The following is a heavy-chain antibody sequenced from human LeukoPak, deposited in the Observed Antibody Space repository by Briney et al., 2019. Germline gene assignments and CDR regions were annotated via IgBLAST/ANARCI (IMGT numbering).Heavy chain of an antibody. D-gene: IGHD3-9*01. CDR1: GGSISGYY. J-gene: IGHJ4*02. CDR3: ARQGRYFDWLSFDY. CDR2: IYYSGST. V-gene: IGHV4-59*01. Sequence: SETLSLTCTVSGGSISGYYWSWIRRPPGKGLEWIGYIYYSGSTNYNPSLKSRVTISVDASKNQISLKLNSVTAADTAVYYCARQGRYFDWLSFDYWGQGTLVTVSS.